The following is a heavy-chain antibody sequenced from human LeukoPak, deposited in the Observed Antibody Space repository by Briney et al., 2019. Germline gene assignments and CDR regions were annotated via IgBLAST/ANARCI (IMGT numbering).Heavy chain of an antibody. D-gene: IGHD3-10*01. CDR1: GFTVSSNY. CDR2: IYSGGST. CDR3: ARNRKDRVRGAEIRNYYYYYMDV. J-gene: IGHJ6*03. Sequence: QPGGSLRLSCAASGFTVSSNYMSWVRQAPGKGLEWVSVIYSGGSTYYADSVKGRFTISRDNSKNTLYLQMNSLRAEDTAVYYCARNRKDRVRGAEIRNYYYYYMDVWGKGTTVTISS. V-gene: IGHV3-53*01.